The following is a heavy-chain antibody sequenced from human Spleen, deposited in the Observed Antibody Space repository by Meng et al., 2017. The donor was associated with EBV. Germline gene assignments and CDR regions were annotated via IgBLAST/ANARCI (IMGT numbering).Heavy chain of an antibody. Sequence: QVQLVQSGAEGKQPXASVTVXCKASGYTFTSYDINWVRQATGQGLEWMGWMNPNSGNTGYAQKFQGRVTMTRNTSISTAYMELSSLRSEDTAVYYCARGRLAAVGTTVLDGMDVGGQGTTVTVSS. CDR2: MNPNSGNT. CDR3: ARGRLAAVGTTVLDGMDV. V-gene: IGHV1-8*01. J-gene: IGHJ6*02. D-gene: IGHD6-13*01. CDR1: GYTFTSYD.